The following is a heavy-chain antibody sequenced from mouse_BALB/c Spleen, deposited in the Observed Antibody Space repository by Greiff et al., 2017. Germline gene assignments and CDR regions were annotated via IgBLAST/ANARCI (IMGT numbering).Heavy chain of an antibody. J-gene: IGHJ2*01. D-gene: IGHD2-2*01. Sequence: EVKVVESGGGLVKPGGSLKLSCAASGFTFSSYAMSWVRQTPEKRLEWVASISSGGSTYYPDSVKGRFTISRDNARNILYLQMSSLRSEDTAMYYCARGVTVRYFDYWGQGTTLTVSS. CDR3: ARGVTVRYFDY. V-gene: IGHV5-6-5*01. CDR2: ISSGGST. CDR1: GFTFSSYA.